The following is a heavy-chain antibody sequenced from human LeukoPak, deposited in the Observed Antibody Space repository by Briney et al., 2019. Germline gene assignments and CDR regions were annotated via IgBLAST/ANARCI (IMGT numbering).Heavy chain of an antibody. CDR3: ASRNDILTGYYPNS. Sequence: SVTVSCKTSGGSFSNYIITWVRQAPGQGLEWMGGIVPLFATPHYAQKYQGRLTIITDEPTSTAYMELSSLTSEDTAVYYCASRNDILTGYYPNSWGQGTLVVVSS. V-gene: IGHV1-69*05. J-gene: IGHJ4*02. CDR2: IVPLFATP. CDR1: GGSFSNYI. D-gene: IGHD3-9*01.